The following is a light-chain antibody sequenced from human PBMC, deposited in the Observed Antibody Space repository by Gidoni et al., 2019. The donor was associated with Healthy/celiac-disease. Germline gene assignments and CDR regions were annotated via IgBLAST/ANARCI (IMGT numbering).Light chain of an antibody. V-gene: IGKV4-1*01. CDR2: WAS. CDR3: QKYYSTRPFT. CDR1: QSVFYSSNNKNY. Sequence: DIVMTQSPDSLAVSLGERATINCKSSQSVFYSSNNKNYLAWYQQKAGQPPKLLIYWASTRESGVPGRFSGSGSGTDFTLTISSLQAEDVAVYYCQKYYSTRPFTFGQXTKLEIK. J-gene: IGKJ2*01.